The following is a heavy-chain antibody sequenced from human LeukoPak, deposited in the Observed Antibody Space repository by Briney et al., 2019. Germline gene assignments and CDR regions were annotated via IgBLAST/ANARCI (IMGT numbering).Heavy chain of an antibody. CDR1: GGSISSYY. J-gene: IGHJ4*02. D-gene: IGHD2-2*01. CDR2: IYYSGST. Sequence: SETLSLTCTVSGGSISSYYWSWIRQPPGKGLEWIGYIYYSGSTNYNPSLKSRVTISVDTSKNQFSLKLSSVTAADTAVYYCARASTSDCSSTSCYLDYWGQGTLVTVSS. V-gene: IGHV4-59*12. CDR3: ARASTSDCSSTSCYLDY.